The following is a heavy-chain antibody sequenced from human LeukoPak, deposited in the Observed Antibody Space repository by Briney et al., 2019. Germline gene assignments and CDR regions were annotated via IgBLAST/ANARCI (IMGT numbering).Heavy chain of an antibody. CDR1: GGSISSGGYY. CDR3: ARHNPYSSSWYHTTRGDY. J-gene: IGHJ4*02. Sequence: PSETLSLTCTVSGGSISSGGYYWSWIRQHPGKGLEWIGYIYYSGSTYYNPSLKSRVTISVDTSKNQFSLKLSSVTAADTAVYYCARHNPYSSSWYHTTRGDYWGQGTLVTVSS. CDR2: IYYSGST. V-gene: IGHV4-39*01. D-gene: IGHD6-13*01.